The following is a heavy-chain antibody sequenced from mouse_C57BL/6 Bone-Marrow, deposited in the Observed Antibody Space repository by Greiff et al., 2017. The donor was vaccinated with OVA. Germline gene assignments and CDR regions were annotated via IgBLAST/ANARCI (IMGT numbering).Heavy chain of an antibody. CDR3: ARNAYYSNYDYYAMDY. J-gene: IGHJ4*01. Sequence: EVQLQESGPGLVKPSQSLSLTCSVTGYSITSGYYWNWIRQLPGNKLEWMGYISYDGSNNYNPSLKSRIPITRDTSKNQFFLKLNSVTTEDTATYYCARNAYYSNYDYYAMDYWGQGTSVTVSS. CDR2: ISYDGSN. V-gene: IGHV3-6*01. CDR1: GYSITSGYY. D-gene: IGHD2-5*01.